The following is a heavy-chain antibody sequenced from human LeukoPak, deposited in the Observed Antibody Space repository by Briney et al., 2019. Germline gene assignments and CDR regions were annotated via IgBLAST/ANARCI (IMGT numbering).Heavy chain of an antibody. CDR1: GFTFSSYW. CDR3: TRSRDYYDSGGYSAVDY. V-gene: IGHV3-49*04. J-gene: IGHJ4*02. CDR2: ISSKAYGGTP. Sequence: PGGSLRLSCAASGFTFSSYWMHWVRQAPGKGLEWVGFISSKAYGGTPEYAASVKGRFTISRDDSKGIAHLQMNSLKTEDTGVYFCTRSRDYYDSGGYSAVDYWGQGTLVTVSS. D-gene: IGHD3-22*01.